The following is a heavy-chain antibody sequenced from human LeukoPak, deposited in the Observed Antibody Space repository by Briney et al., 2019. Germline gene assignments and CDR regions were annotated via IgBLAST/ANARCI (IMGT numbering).Heavy chain of an antibody. CDR2: MNPNSGNT. CDR3: AREWIRRGGFDP. CDR1: GYTFTSYD. V-gene: IGHV1-8*01. J-gene: IGHJ5*02. D-gene: IGHD5-12*01. Sequence: GASVKVPCKASGYTFTSYDINWVRQATGQGLEWMGWMNPNSGNTGYAQKFQGRVTMTRNTSISTAYMELSSLRSEDTAVYYCAREWIRRGGFDPWGQGTLFTVSS.